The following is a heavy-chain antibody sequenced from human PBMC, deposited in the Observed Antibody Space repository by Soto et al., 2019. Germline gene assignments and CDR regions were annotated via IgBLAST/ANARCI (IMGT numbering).Heavy chain of an antibody. CDR2: IYYSGST. D-gene: IGHD5-18*01. Sequence: SETLSLTCTVSGGSISSYYWSWIRQPPGKGLEWIGYIYYSGSTNYNPSLKSRVTISVDTSKNQFSLKLSSVTAADTAVYYCARASHFREYSYGTMDDWGQGTLVTVSS. CDR3: ARASHFREYSYGTMDD. V-gene: IGHV4-59*01. CDR1: GGSISSYY. J-gene: IGHJ4*02.